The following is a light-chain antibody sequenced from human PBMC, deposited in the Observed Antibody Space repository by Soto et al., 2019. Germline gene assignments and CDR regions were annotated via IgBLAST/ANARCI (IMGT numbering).Light chain of an antibody. V-gene: IGLV2-8*01. J-gene: IGLJ1*01. CDR1: SSDVGGYNY. Sequence: QSALTQPPSASGSPGQSVAISCTGTSSDVGGYNYVSWYQQHPGKAPKLMVYAVNKRPSGVPHRFSGSKSGNTASLTVSGLQAEDEADYSCSSYAGSSNVFGTGTKLTVL. CDR2: AVN. CDR3: SSYAGSSNV.